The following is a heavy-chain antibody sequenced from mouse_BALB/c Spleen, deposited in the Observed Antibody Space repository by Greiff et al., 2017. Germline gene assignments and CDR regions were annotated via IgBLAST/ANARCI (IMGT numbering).Heavy chain of an antibody. V-gene: IGHV5-6-3*01. D-gene: IGHD2-1*01. CDR2: INSNGGST. CDR1: GFTFSSYG. J-gene: IGHJ2*01. CDR3: ARVPSGWYPFDY. Sequence: DVKLVESGGGLVQPGGSLKLSCAASGFTFSSYGMSWVRQTPDKRLELVATINSNGGSTYYPDSVKGRFTISRDNAKNTLYLQMSSLKSEDTAMYYCARVPSGWYPFDYWGQGTTLTVSS.